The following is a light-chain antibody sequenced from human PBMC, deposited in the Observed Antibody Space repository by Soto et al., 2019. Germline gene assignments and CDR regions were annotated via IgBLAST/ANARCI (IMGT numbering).Light chain of an antibody. Sequence: QSVLTQPASVSGSPGQSITISCTETSSDVAEYKYVSWYQQHPGRAPKLIIYDVSNRPSGVSNRFSGSKSGSTASLTISGLQAEDEADYYCSAYTTSIALYVFGAGTKGTVL. V-gene: IGLV2-14*03. J-gene: IGLJ1*01. CDR2: DVS. CDR3: SAYTTSIALYV. CDR1: SSDVAEYKY.